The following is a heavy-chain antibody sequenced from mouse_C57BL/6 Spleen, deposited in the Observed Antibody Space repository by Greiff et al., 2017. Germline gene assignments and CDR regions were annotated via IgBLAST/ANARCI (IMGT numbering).Heavy chain of an antibody. Sequence: EVQVVESVAELVRPGASVKLSCTASGFNIKNTYMHWVKQRPEQGLEWIGRIDPANGNTKYAPKFQGKATITADTSSNTAYLQLSSLTSEDTAIYYCARGLGVVATRYFDVWGTGTTVTVSS. CDR1: GFNIKNTY. J-gene: IGHJ1*03. D-gene: IGHD1-1*01. CDR3: ARGLGVVATRYFDV. V-gene: IGHV14-3*01. CDR2: IDPANGNT.